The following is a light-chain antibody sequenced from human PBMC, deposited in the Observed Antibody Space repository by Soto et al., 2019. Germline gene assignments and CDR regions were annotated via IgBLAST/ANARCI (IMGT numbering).Light chain of an antibody. V-gene: IGKV3-20*01. CDR2: GAF. J-gene: IGKJ1*01. CDR3: QQDGSSPWT. Sequence: EIVLTQSPGTLSLSPGERATLFCRASQSVSRSFLVWYQQKPGQAPRLLIYGAFNRATGIPDRFSGSGSVTDFTLTISRLEPEDFAVYYCQQDGSSPWTFGQGTNV. CDR1: QSVSRSF.